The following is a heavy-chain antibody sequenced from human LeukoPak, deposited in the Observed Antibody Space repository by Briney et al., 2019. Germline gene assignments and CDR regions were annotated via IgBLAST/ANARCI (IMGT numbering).Heavy chain of an antibody. CDR1: GFTFSNAW. Sequence: GGSLRLSCAASGFTFSNAWMSWVRQAPGKGLEWVGRIKSKTDGGTTDYAAPVKGRFTISRDDSKNTLYLQMNSLKTEDTAVYYCTTDWGYCTNGVCYYFDYWGQGTLVTVSS. D-gene: IGHD2-8*01. CDR2: IKSKTDGGTT. J-gene: IGHJ4*02. CDR3: TTDWGYCTNGVCYYFDY. V-gene: IGHV3-15*01.